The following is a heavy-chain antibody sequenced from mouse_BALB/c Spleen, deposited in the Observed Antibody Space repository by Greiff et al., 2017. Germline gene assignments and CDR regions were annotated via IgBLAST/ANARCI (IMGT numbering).Heavy chain of an antibody. V-gene: IGHV7-3*02. Sequence: EVKLMESGGGLVQPGGSLRLSCATSGFTFTDYYMSWVRQPPGKALEWLGFIRNKANGYTTEYSASVKARFTISRDNSQSILYLQMNTLRAEDSATYYCARGYDYDEFAYWGQGTLVTVSA. CDR3: ARGYDYDEFAY. J-gene: IGHJ3*01. CDR1: GFTFTDYY. D-gene: IGHD2-4*01. CDR2: IRNKANGYTT.